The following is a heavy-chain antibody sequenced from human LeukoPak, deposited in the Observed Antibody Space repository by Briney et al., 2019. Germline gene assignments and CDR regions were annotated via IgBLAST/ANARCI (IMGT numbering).Heavy chain of an antibody. Sequence: GGSLRLSCAASGFTVSSNYMSWVRQAPGKGLEWVSVIYSGGSTYYADSVKGRFTISRDNSKNTLYLQMNSLRAEDTAVYYCARATVEMDTITFDYWGQGTLVTVSS. D-gene: IGHD5-24*01. J-gene: IGHJ4*02. CDR2: IYSGGST. CDR3: ARATVEMDTITFDY. V-gene: IGHV3-53*01. CDR1: GFTVSSNY.